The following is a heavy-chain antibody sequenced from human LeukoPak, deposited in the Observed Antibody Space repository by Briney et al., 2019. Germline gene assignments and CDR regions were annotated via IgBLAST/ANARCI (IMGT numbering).Heavy chain of an antibody. J-gene: IGHJ6*03. D-gene: IGHD6-13*01. Sequence: GASVKVSCKASGYTFTGYYMHWVRQAPGQGLEWMGWINPNRGGTNYAQKFQGRVTMTRDTSISTAYMELSRLRSDDTAVYYCARDQYDGSSWYRPFKDYYYYMDVWGKGTTVTVSS. CDR1: GYTFTGYY. V-gene: IGHV1-2*02. CDR2: INPNRGGT. CDR3: ARDQYDGSSWYRPFKDYYYYMDV.